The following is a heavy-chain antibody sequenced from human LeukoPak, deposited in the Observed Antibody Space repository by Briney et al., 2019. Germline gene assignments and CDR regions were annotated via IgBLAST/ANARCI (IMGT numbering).Heavy chain of an antibody. CDR3: ARTRGVITLDY. CDR1: GFSLSTSGVG. Sequence: SGPTLVKPTQTLTLTCTFSGFSLSTSGVGVGWIRQPPGKALEWLALIYWDDDKRYSPSLKSRLAITKDTSKNQVVLTMTNMDPVDTATYYCARTRGVITLDYWGQGTLVTVSP. D-gene: IGHD3-10*01. V-gene: IGHV2-5*02. CDR2: IYWDDDK. J-gene: IGHJ4*02.